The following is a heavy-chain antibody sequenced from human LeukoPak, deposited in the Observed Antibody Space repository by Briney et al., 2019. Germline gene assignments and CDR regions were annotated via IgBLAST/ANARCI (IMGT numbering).Heavy chain of an antibody. CDR3: AKDKSPYNWNAFDI. V-gene: IGHV3-9*01. Sequence: SGGSLRLSCAASGFTFDDYAMHWVRQAPGKGLEWVSGISRNSGNIGYADSVKGRFTISRDNAKNSLFLQMNSLRAEDTALYFCAKDKSPYNWNAFDIWGRGTMVTVSS. CDR2: ISRNSGNI. CDR1: GFTFDDYA. D-gene: IGHD1-20*01. J-gene: IGHJ3*02.